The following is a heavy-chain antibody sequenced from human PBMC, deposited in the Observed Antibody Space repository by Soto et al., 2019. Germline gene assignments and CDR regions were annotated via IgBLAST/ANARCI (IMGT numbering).Heavy chain of an antibody. V-gene: IGHV4-34*01. CDR3: AREQVPAAYYFDY. Sequence: PSETLSLTCAVYGGSFSGYYWSWIRQPPGKGLEWIGEINHSGSTNYNPSLKSRVTISVDTSKNQFSLKLSPVTAADTAVYYCAREQVPAAYYFDYWGQGTLVTVSS. CDR2: INHSGST. D-gene: IGHD2-2*01. CDR1: GGSFSGYY. J-gene: IGHJ4*02.